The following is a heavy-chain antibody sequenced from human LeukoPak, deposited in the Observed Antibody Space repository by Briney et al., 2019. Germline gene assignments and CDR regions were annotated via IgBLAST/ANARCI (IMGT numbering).Heavy chain of an antibody. CDR1: GFTFSSYA. V-gene: IGHV3-64*01. J-gene: IGHJ3*02. Sequence: GGSLRLSCAASGFTFSSYAMFWVRQAPGKGLEFVSAISSNGGSTYYANSVKDRFTISRDNSKNTLYLQMGSLRADDMSVYYCARVCGGDCWYAFDIWGQGTMVTVSS. CDR3: ARVCGGDCWYAFDI. CDR2: ISSNGGST. D-gene: IGHD2-21*02.